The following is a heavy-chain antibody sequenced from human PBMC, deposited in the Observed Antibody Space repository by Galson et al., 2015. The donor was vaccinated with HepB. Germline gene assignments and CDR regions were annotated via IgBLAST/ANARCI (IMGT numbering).Heavy chain of an antibody. J-gene: IGHJ5*02. CDR2: ISAYNGNT. Sequence: SVKASCKASGYTFTSYGISWVRQAPGQGLEWMGWISAYNGNTNYAQKLQGRVTMTTDTSTSTAYMELRSLRSDDTAVYYCARGGPIVVVPAARFYWFDPWGQGTLVTVSS. D-gene: IGHD2-2*01. CDR1: GYTFTSYG. CDR3: ARGGPIVVVPAARFYWFDP. V-gene: IGHV1-18*01.